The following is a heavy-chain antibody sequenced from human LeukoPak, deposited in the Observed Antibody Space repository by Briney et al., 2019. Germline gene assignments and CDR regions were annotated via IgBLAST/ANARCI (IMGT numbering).Heavy chain of an antibody. CDR1: GSSFTNYW. D-gene: IGHD6-13*01. J-gene: IGHJ4*02. CDR3: ARLSVIAADGTHYFDY. Sequence: GESLKISCKGSGSSFTNYWIGWVRQMPGKGLEWMGIIYPGDSDSSNSPSFQAQVSISADKSINTAYLQWSSLKASDTAMYYCARLSVIAADGTHYFDYWGQGTLVTVSS. V-gene: IGHV5-51*01. CDR2: IYPGDSDS.